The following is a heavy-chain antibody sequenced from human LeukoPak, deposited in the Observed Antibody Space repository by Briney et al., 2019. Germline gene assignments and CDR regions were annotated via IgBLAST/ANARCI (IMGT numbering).Heavy chain of an antibody. V-gene: IGHV3-23*01. CDR2: ISSSDDGT. CDR3: AKFGGYYYYFDY. D-gene: IGHD3-22*01. J-gene: IGHJ4*02. CDR1: GFSLSSYA. Sequence: PGGSLRLSCAASGFSLSSYAMSWVRQAPGKGLEWVSAISSSDDGTYHAGSVKGRFTISRDNSKNTLYLQMNSLRAEDTAVYYCAKFGGYYYYFDYWGQGTLVTVSS.